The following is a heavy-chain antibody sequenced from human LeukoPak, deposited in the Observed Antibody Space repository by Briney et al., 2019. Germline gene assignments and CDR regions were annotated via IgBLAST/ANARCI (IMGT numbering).Heavy chain of an antibody. J-gene: IGHJ4*02. V-gene: IGHV4-28*03. D-gene: IGHD6-19*01. CDR1: GYSISSTNS. CDR2: IYYSGST. Sequence: SDTLSLTCAVSGYSISSTNSWGWIRQPPGKGLEWIGYIYYSGSTYYNPSLKSRVTMSVDTSKNQFSLKLSSVTAADTAVYYCARESDSSGWFEVDYWGQGTLVTVSS. CDR3: ARESDSSGWFEVDY.